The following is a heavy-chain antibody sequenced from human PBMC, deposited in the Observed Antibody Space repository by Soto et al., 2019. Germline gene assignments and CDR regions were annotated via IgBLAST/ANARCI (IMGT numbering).Heavy chain of an antibody. D-gene: IGHD4-17*01. CDR2: INLRGGTT. CDR3: ARGPDDSDVPRWDY. Sequence: QVQLVQSGAEVRKPGASVRLSCETSGYNFNQYYIHWVRQAPGQGLEGMGIINLRGGTTEYAHKFRGRVTLTGDTSTSTAYMQLSSLRSEDTAVYFCARGPDDSDVPRWDYWGQGTLVTFSS. CDR1: GYNFNQYY. V-gene: IGHV1-46*02. J-gene: IGHJ4*02.